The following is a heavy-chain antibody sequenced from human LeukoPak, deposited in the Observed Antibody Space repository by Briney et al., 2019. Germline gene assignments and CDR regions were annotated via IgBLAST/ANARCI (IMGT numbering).Heavy chain of an antibody. CDR1: GYTFTSYA. J-gene: IGHJ6*03. Sequence: ASVKVSRKASGYTFTSYAMNWVRQAPGQGLEWMGWINTNTGNPTYAQGFTGRFVFSLDTSVSTAYLQISSLKAEDTAVYYCARGRFLAVAWYYYMDVWGKGTTVTVSS. V-gene: IGHV7-4-1*02. CDR3: ARGRFLAVAWYYYMDV. D-gene: IGHD6-19*01. CDR2: INTNTGNP.